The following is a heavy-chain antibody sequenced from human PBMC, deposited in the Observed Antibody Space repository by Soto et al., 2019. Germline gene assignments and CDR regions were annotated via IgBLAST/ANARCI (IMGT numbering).Heavy chain of an antibody. Sequence: QVQLQESGPGLVKPSQTLSLTCTVSGGSINSGGYYWGWIRQPPGRGLEWIAYIYYSGSTYYSPSLKSRGTISIDTSKNQFSLRLNSVTAADTAVYYCARYSMIRGVMTSRDAFDSWGQGTRVTVSS. CDR3: ARYSMIRGVMTSRDAFDS. V-gene: IGHV4-31*03. J-gene: IGHJ3*02. D-gene: IGHD3-10*01. CDR2: IYYSGST. CDR1: GGSINSGGYY.